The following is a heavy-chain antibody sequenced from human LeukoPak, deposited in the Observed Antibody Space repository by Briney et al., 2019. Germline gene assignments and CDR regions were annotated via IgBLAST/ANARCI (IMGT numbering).Heavy chain of an antibody. CDR2: ISYGRST. J-gene: IGHJ3*01. CDR1: GGSISSYY. V-gene: IGHV4-59*01. D-gene: IGHD3-3*01. Sequence: PSETLSLTCTVSGGSISSYYWTWIRQPPGRGLEWVGYISYGRSTNYNPSLKSRVTISVDTSTNQFSLKLSSVTAADTAMYYCARGIFGMVLNAFDLWGRGTMVTVSS. CDR3: ARGIFGMVLNAFDL.